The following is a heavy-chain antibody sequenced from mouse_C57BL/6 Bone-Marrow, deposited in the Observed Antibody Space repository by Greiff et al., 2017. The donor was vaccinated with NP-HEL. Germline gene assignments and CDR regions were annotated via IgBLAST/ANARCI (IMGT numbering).Heavy chain of an antibody. CDR1: GYTFTSYW. V-gene: IGHV1-64*01. Sequence: QVQLQQSGAELVKPGASVKLSCKASGYTFTSYWMHWVKQRPGQGLEWIGMIHPNSGSTNYNEKFKSKATLTVDKSSSTAYMQLSSLTSEDSAVYYCARSMVTTPYFDYWGQGTTLTVSS. CDR3: ARSMVTTPYFDY. D-gene: IGHD2-2*01. CDR2: IHPNSGST. J-gene: IGHJ2*01.